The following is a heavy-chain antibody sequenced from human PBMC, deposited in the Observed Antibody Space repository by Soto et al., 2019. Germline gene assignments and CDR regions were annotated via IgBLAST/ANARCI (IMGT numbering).Heavy chain of an antibody. Sequence: QLQLVESGGGVVQPGRSLSLSCAASGFTFTAYDMHWVRQAPGKGLEWVAVASSDGYNKYYSDFVKGRFTISRDNSKNTVDLHMNSLRAEDTALYFCARGLEGGLARWGQGTLVTVSS. CDR2: ASSDGYNK. V-gene: IGHV3-30-3*01. J-gene: IGHJ5*02. CDR3: ARGLEGGLAR. D-gene: IGHD3-22*01. CDR1: GFTFTAYD.